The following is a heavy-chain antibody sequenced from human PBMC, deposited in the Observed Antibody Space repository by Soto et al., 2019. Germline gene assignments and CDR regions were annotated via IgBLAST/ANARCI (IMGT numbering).Heavy chain of an antibody. CDR2: TSAHNGNT. J-gene: IGHJ4*01. V-gene: IGHV1-18*01. Sequence: QVQLVQSGAEVKKPGASVKVSCKASGYTFTSYGISWVRQTPGQGLEGMGWTSAHNGNTNYAPKLQGRVTMTTDMSAITAYMELRSLRSDDTAVYYCARDLPPVDYWGHGTLVSVSA. CDR3: ARDLPPVDY. CDR1: GYTFTSYG.